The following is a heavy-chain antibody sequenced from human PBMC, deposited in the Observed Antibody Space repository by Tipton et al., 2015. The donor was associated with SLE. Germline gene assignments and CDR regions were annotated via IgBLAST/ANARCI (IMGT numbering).Heavy chain of an antibody. Sequence: TLSLTCTVSGASISSSTYYWNWIRQPPGKGLEWIGYIHYSGTTHDNPALKSRVTMSVDMSKNQFSLRLTSVTAADTAVYYCARFHVKSYYEFDCWGQGTLVTVPS. V-gene: IGHV4-61*01. J-gene: IGHJ4*02. CDR2: IHYSGTT. CDR3: ARFHVKSYYEFDC. D-gene: IGHD3-10*01. CDR1: GASISSSTYY.